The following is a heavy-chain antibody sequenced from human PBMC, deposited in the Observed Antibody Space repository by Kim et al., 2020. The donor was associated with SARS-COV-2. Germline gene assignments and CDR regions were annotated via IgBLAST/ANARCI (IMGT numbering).Heavy chain of an antibody. J-gene: IGHJ4*02. CDR3: ARAYGDGVFDY. V-gene: IGHV3-11*01. D-gene: IGHD2-8*01. CDR2: ISSSGSTR. CDR1: GFTFSDYF. Sequence: GGSLRLSCAASGFTFSDYFMGWIRQAPGKGLEWVSYISSSGSTRYYADSVKGRLTISRDNAKNSLYLQMNSLRAEETAVFYCARAYGDGVFDYWGQGTLVTVSS.